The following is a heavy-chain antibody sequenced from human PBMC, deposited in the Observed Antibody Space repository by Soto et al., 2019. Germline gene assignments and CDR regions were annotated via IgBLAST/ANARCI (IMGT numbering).Heavy chain of an antibody. CDR3: ARDQRLETANWFDP. V-gene: IGHV3-48*01. D-gene: IGHD6-25*01. CDR1: GLTFSTYS. CDR2: ISSTSNTI. J-gene: IGHJ5*02. Sequence: EVQLVESGGGLVQPGGSLRLSCAASGLTFSTYSMNWVRQAPGKGLEWVSYISSTSNTILYADSVRGRFTISRDNAKNSLYLHMNSLRAEDTADYYCARDQRLETANWFDPWGQGTLDTVSS.